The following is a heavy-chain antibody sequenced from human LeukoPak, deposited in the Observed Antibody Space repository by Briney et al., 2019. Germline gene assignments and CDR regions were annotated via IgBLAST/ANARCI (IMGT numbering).Heavy chain of an antibody. J-gene: IGHJ4*02. CDR1: GGSISSYY. CDR2: IYYSGST. CDR3: ARDRDWNYGGFDY. D-gene: IGHD1-7*01. Sequence: PSETLSLTCTVSGGSISSYYWSWIRQPPGKGLEWIGYIYYSGSTNYNPSLKSRVTISVDTSRNQFSLKLSSVTAADTAVYYCARDRDWNYGGFDYWGQGTPVTVSS. V-gene: IGHV4-59*01.